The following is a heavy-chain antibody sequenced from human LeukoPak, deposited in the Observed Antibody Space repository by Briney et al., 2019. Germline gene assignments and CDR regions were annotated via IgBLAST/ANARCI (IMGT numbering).Heavy chain of an antibody. V-gene: IGHV3-11*01. CDR2: ISSSGSTI. Sequence: GGSLRLSCAASGFTFSDYYMSWIRQAPGKGLEWVSYISSSGSTIYYADSVKGRFTISRDNAKNSLYLQMNSLRAEDTAVYYCARGRSSGWYSHWYFDLWGRGTLVTVSS. D-gene: IGHD6-19*01. J-gene: IGHJ2*01. CDR3: ARGRSSGWYSHWYFDL. CDR1: GFTFSDYY.